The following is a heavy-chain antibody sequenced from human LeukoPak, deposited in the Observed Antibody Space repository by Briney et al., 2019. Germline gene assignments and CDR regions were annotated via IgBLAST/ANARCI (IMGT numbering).Heavy chain of an antibody. CDR1: GFTFRNYA. D-gene: IGHD5-18*01. CDR2: ISYDVNNK. CDR3: ARVEIQLCYPQD. J-gene: IGHJ4*02. Sequence: PGGSLRLSCAASGFTFRNYAMHWVRQAPGKGLEWVALISYDVNNKYYADSVKGRITISRDNAKNSLYLQMSSLRAEDTAVYYCARVEIQLCYPQDWGQGTLVTVSS. V-gene: IGHV3-30-3*01.